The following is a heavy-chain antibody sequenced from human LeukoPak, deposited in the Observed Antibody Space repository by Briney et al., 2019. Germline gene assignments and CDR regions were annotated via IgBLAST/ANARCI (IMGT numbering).Heavy chain of an antibody. CDR1: GFTFSTYA. CDR3: AKGSSSSRPYYFDC. D-gene: IGHD6-6*01. J-gene: IGHJ4*02. V-gene: IGHV3-23*01. Sequence: GGSLRLSCTASGFTFSTYAMSWVRQAPGKGLEWFSAITGGGDDTYYADSVKGRFTISRDNSKNTLYLQMNSLRVEDTAAYYCAKGSSSSRPYYFDCWGQGALVTVSS. CDR2: ITGGGDDT.